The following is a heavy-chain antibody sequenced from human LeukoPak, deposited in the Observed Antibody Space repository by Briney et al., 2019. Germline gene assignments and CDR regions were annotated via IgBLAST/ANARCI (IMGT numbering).Heavy chain of an antibody. J-gene: IGHJ5*02. CDR3: TTHSGNDLRS. V-gene: IGHV3-15*01. Sequence: GGSLRLSCATSGLTFTSAWLTWVRQAPGKGLEWVGRIKSKSVGETTDYAAPVKGRLTISRDDSENTLYLQMNSLKTEDTAVYYCTTHSGNDLRSWGQGTLVTVSS. CDR1: GLTFTSAW. D-gene: IGHD5-12*01. CDR2: IKSKSVGETT.